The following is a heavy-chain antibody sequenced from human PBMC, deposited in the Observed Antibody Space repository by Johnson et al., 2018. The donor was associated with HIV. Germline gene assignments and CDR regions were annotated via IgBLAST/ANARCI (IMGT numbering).Heavy chain of an antibody. Sequence: QMLLVESGGGVVQPGRSLRLSCVASGFTFSSYGMHWVRQAPGKGLEWVAVISYDGSDKYYADSVKGRFTISRDNSKNTLYLQMNSLRAEDTAVYYCAKHPDAFDIWGQGTMVTVSS. CDR2: ISYDGSDK. V-gene: IGHV3-30*18. CDR3: AKHPDAFDI. CDR1: GFTFSSYG. J-gene: IGHJ3*02.